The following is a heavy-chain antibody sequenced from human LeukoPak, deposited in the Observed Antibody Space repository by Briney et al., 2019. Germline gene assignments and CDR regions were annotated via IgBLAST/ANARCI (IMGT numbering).Heavy chain of an antibody. CDR2: IIPIFGTA. V-gene: IGHV1-69*13. D-gene: IGHD1-14*01. Sequence: SVKVSCKASGGTFSSYAISWVRQAPGQGLEWMGGIIPIFGTANYAQKFQGRVTITADESTSTDYMELSSLRSEDTAVYYCARALLLPHYYYYYMDVWGKGTTVTVSS. J-gene: IGHJ6*03. CDR1: GGTFSSYA. CDR3: ARALLLPHYYYYYMDV.